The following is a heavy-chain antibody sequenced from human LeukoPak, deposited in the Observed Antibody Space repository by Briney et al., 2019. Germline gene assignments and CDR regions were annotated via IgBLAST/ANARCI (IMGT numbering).Heavy chain of an antibody. D-gene: IGHD3-22*01. CDR3: ARSRYYYDSSGSPLTYFDY. V-gene: IGHV1-18*01. J-gene: IGHJ4*02. CDR1: GYTFTSYG. Sequence: ASVKVSCKASGYTFTSYGISWVRQAPGQGLEWMGWISAYNGNTNYAQKLQGRVTMTTDTSTSTAYMELRSLRSDDTAVYYCARSRYYYDSSGSPLTYFDYWGQGTLVTVSS. CDR2: ISAYNGNT.